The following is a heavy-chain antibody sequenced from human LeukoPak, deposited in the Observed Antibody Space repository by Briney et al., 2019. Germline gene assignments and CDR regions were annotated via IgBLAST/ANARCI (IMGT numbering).Heavy chain of an antibody. CDR1: GYTFTGYY. D-gene: IGHD3-10*01. CDR2: INPNSGGT. CDR3: ARSYYYGSGSYGY. V-gene: IGHV1-2*04. J-gene: IGHJ4*02. Sequence: ASVKVSCKASGYTFTGYYMHWVRQAPGQGLEWMGWINPNSGGTNYAQKFQGWVTMTRDTSISTAYMELSRLRSDDTAVYYCARSYYYGSGSYGYRGQGTLVTVSS.